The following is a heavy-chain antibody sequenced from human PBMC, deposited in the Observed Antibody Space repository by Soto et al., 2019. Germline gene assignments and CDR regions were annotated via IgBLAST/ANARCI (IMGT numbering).Heavy chain of an antibody. CDR1: GGSISSSSYD. J-gene: IGHJ4*02. Sequence: KSSETLSLTCTVSGGSISSSSYDWVWIRQPPGKGLERSGSIYNSGTTYYNPYLKSRVTISVDTSKNQFSLKLSSVTAADTAVYYCARHYSIAAAGKTDYWGQGNLVTVSS. V-gene: IGHV4-39*01. CDR2: IYNSGTT. CDR3: ARHYSIAAAGKTDY. D-gene: IGHD6-13*01.